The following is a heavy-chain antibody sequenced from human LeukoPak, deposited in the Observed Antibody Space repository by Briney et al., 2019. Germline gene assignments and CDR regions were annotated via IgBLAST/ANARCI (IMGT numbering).Heavy chain of an antibody. D-gene: IGHD1-26*01. CDR1: GGSISSSRYY. V-gene: IGHV4-39*07. CDR2: IYYSGST. Sequence: KTSETLSLTCTVSGGSISSSRYYWGWIRQPPGKGLEWIGSIYYSGSTYYNPSLKSRVTISVDTSKNQFSLKLSSVTAADTAVYYCAGSSRGPVDYWGQGTLVTVSS. J-gene: IGHJ4*02. CDR3: AGSSRGPVDY.